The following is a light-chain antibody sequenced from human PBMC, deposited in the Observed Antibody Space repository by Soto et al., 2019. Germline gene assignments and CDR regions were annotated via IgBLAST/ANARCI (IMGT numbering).Light chain of an antibody. CDR3: QQFSSYPLT. V-gene: IGKV3D-20*01. J-gene: IGKJ4*01. Sequence: EIVLTQSPATLSLSPGERATLSCGASQSVSSSYLAWYQQKPGLAPRLLIYGASTRATGIPARFSDSGSGTDFTLTISRLEPEDFAVYYCQQFSSYPLTFGGGTKVDIK. CDR1: QSVSSSY. CDR2: GAS.